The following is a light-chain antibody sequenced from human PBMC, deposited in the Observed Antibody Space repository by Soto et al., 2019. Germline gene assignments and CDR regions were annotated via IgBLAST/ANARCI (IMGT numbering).Light chain of an antibody. CDR2: GAS. J-gene: IGKJ1*01. CDR1: QSVSGNY. Sequence: EIVLTQSPCTLSLSPGERATLSCSASQSVSGNYLAWYQQKPGQAPRLLIYGASSRASGIPDRFSGSGSGTDFTLTISRLEPEDFAVYYCQQYDFSLRTFGQGTKVDIK. CDR3: QQYDFSLRT. V-gene: IGKV3-20*01.